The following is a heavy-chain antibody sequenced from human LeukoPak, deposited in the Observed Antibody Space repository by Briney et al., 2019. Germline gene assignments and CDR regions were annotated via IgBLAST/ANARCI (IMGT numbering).Heavy chain of an antibody. CDR3: ARGATYAYYQDY. CDR1: GFTFSSYA. D-gene: IGHD1-26*01. V-gene: IGHV3-74*01. J-gene: IGHJ4*02. CDR2: IKCDASST. Sequence: GGSLRLSCAASGFTFSSYAMSWVRQAPGKGLAWVSRIKCDASSTSYADSVKGRFTISRDNAKNTLYLQMNSLRAEDTAVYYCARGATYAYYQDYWGQGTLVTVSS.